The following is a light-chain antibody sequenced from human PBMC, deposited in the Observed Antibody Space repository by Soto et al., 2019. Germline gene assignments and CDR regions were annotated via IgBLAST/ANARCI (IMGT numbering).Light chain of an antibody. CDR3: QTYSSVPV. CDR2: AAS. V-gene: IGKV1-27*01. J-gene: IGKJ3*01. Sequence: DIQMTQSPTSLSASVGDRVTITCRASQDIRNFVAWYQQKPGKAPKLLIYAASTLQSGVPSRFSGSGSGTDFTLTINSLQPEDVATYCCQTYSSVPVFGPGTKVEIK. CDR1: QDIRNF.